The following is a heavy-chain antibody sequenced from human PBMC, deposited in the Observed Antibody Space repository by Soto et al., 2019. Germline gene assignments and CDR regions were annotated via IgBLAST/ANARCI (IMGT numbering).Heavy chain of an antibody. CDR1: GFTFSSYG. CDR3: AKDGKYSYYYYYGMDV. Sequence: QVQLVESGGGVVQPGRSLRLSCAASGFTFSSYGMHWVRQAPGKGLEWVAVISYDGSNKYYADSVKGRFTISRDNSKNXLYLQMNSLRAEDTAVYYCAKDGKYSYYYYYGMDVWGQGTTVTVSS. D-gene: IGHD5-18*01. J-gene: IGHJ6*02. CDR2: ISYDGSNK. V-gene: IGHV3-30*18.